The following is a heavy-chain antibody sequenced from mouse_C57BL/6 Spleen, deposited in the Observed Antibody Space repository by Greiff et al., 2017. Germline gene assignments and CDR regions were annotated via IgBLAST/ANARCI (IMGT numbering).Heavy chain of an antibody. D-gene: IGHD1-1*01. CDR1: GYTFTDYY. CDR3: ARSGRDYYGSRYFDV. CDR2: INPNNGGT. V-gene: IGHV1-26*01. Sequence: EVQLQQSGPELVKPGASVKISCKASGYTFTDYYMNWVKQSHGKSLEWIGDINPNNGGTSYNQKFKGKATLTVDKSSSTAYMELRSLTSEDSAVYYCARSGRDYYGSRYFDVWGTGTTVTVSS. J-gene: IGHJ1*03.